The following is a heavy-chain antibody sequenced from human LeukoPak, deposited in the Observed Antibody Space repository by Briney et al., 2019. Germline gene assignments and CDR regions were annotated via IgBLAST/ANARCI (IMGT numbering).Heavy chain of an antibody. CDR3: AKGYYDRTTNYYYYGMDV. D-gene: IGHD3-16*01. Sequence: PGGSLRLSCAASGFPFSSYGMHWVRQAPGKGLEGVAVTSYDGTNKYYADSVKGRFTISRDNSKNTLYLKMNSLRAEDTAVYYCAKGYYDRTTNYYYYGMDVWGQGTAVTVSS. V-gene: IGHV3-30*18. J-gene: IGHJ6*02. CDR2: TSYDGTNK. CDR1: GFPFSSYG.